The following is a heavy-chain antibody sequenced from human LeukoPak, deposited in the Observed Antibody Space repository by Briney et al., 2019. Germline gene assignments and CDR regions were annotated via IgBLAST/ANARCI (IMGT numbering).Heavy chain of an antibody. CDR3: ARDWEDELLLGWHAFDI. J-gene: IGHJ3*02. D-gene: IGHD2-2*01. V-gene: IGHV3-21*01. CDR2: ISSSSSYI. CDR1: EFTFSSYS. Sequence: PGGSLRLSCAASEFTFSSYSMNWVRQAPGKGLEWVSSISSSSSYIYYADSVKGRFTISRDNAKNSLYLQMNSLRAEDTAVYYCARDWEDELLLGWHAFDIWGQGTMVTVSS.